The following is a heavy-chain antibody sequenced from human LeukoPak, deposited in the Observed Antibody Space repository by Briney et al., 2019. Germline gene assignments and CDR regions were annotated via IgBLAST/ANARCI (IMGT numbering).Heavy chain of an antibody. CDR1: GFTFSSYA. CDR3: ARAYYYDSSGYAH. CDR2: ISSNGGST. V-gene: IGHV3-64*01. Sequence: GGSLRLSCAASGFTFSSYAMHWVRQAPGKGLEYVSAISSNGGSTYYANSVKGRFTISRDNSKNTLYLQMGSLRAEDMAVYYCARAYYYDSSGYAHWGQGTLVTVSP. J-gene: IGHJ4*02. D-gene: IGHD3-22*01.